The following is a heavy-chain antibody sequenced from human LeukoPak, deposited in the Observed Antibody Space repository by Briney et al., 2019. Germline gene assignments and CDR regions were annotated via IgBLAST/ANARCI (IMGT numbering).Heavy chain of an antibody. D-gene: IGHD6-13*01. V-gene: IGHV1-2*04. Sequence: ASVKVSCKASGYAFTGYYMHWVRQAPGQGLEWMGWINPNSGGTNYAQKFQGWVTMTRDTSISTAYMELSRLRSDDTAVYYCARSAAAADPDAFDIWGQGTMVTVSS. CDR2: INPNSGGT. J-gene: IGHJ3*02. CDR3: ARSAAAADPDAFDI. CDR1: GYAFTGYY.